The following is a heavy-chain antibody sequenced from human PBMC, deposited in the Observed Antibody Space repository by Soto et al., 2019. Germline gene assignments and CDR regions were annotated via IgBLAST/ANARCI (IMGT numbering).Heavy chain of an antibody. V-gene: IGHV1-18*04. J-gene: IGHJ4*02. CDR3: VRQYFDFWTDYPDFDY. Sequence: QVQLVQSAAEMKRPGASVKVSCKASGYTFSKYDISWVRQAPGQGLQWLGLISPNSGRASYSESFQGRVTMSTDTPTATAYLELLSLRSDDTAVYYCVRQYFDFWTDYPDFDYWGQGTLVTVSS. CDR2: ISPNSGRA. D-gene: IGHD3-3*01. CDR1: GYTFSKYD.